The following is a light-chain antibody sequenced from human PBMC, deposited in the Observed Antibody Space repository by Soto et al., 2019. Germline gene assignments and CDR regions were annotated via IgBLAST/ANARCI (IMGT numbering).Light chain of an antibody. Sequence: IQLTQSPSSLSASGGDSVTITCRASQGIRRYLAWYQQKPGRAPKLLIPSASTLQSGVPARFRGSGSGTAFTLSITSLQPEDFANYYCQQLNTYPVTFGGGTKVDIK. CDR3: QQLNTYPVT. CDR2: SAS. J-gene: IGKJ4*01. CDR1: QGIRRY. V-gene: IGKV1-9*01.